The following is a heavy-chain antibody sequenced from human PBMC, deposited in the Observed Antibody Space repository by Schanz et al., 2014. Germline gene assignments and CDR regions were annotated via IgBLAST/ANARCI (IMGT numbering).Heavy chain of an antibody. J-gene: IGHJ6*03. V-gene: IGHV1-46*01. CDR2: INPSGGST. D-gene: IGHD2-2*02. Sequence: QVQLVQSGAEVKKPGASVKVSCKASGYTFTSDSMHWVRQAPGQGLEWMGMINPSGGSTTYAQKCQGRVTITADKSTSTASMELSSLRSEDTAVYYCAGTYCSSASCYTGYYYMDVWGKGTTVTVSS. CDR1: GYTFTSDS. CDR3: AGTYCSSASCYTGYYYMDV.